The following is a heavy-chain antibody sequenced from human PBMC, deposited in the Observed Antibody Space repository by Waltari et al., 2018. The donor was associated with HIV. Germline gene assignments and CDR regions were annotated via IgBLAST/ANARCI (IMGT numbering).Heavy chain of an antibody. V-gene: IGHV3-23*01. Sequence: EVQLLESGGGLVQPGGSLRPSCFAYGFTFATFGMTWVRQAPGSGLEWLSGLSGSGDRTHYADSVKGRFTISRDNSRNTLYLQMNSLRAEDTAVYYCAIQYNPLHVYYYGMDVWGQGTTVTVSS. CDR3: AIQYNPLHVYYYGMDV. CDR2: LSGSGDRT. D-gene: IGHD4-4*01. CDR1: GFTFATFG. J-gene: IGHJ6*02.